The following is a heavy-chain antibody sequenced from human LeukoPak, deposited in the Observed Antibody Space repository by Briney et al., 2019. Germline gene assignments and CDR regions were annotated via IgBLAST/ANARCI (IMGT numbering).Heavy chain of an antibody. Sequence: SETLSLTCIVSGGSISTYYWSWIRQPPGKGLEWIGYIYYSGSTNYNPSLKSRVTISVDTSKNQFSLKLSSVTAADTAVYYCARTEYYGSGSYCFDYWGQGTLVTVSS. CDR2: IYYSGST. D-gene: IGHD3-10*01. CDR3: ARTEYYGSGSYCFDY. CDR1: GGSISTYY. V-gene: IGHV4-59*01. J-gene: IGHJ4*02.